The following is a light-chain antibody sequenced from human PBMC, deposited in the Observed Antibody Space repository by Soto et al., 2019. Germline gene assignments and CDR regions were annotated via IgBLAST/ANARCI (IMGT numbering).Light chain of an antibody. CDR3: QQYNNWPFT. V-gene: IGKV3-15*01. CDR2: GAS. CDR1: QSVSSN. Sequence: EIVMTQSPATLSVSPGERATLSCRASQSVSSNLAWYQQKPGQAPRLLIYGASTRSTGIPARCSGSGSGTEFTLTISSLQSEDFAVYYCQQYNNWPFTCGPGTKVDIK. J-gene: IGKJ3*01.